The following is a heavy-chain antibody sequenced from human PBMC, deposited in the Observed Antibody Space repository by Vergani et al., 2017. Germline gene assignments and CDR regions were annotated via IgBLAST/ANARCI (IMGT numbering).Heavy chain of an antibody. Sequence: EVQLVESGGGLVQPGGSLRLSCAASGFTFSSYWMSWVRQAPGKGLEWVANIKQDGSEKYYVDSVKGGFTISRDNAKNSLYLQRNSLRAEDTAVYYCARAPSNWNYLMAAIDYWGQGSLVTVSS. V-gene: IGHV3-7*01. CDR2: IKQDGSEK. D-gene: IGHD1-7*01. J-gene: IGHJ4*02. CDR1: GFTFSSYW. CDR3: ARAPSNWNYLMAAIDY.